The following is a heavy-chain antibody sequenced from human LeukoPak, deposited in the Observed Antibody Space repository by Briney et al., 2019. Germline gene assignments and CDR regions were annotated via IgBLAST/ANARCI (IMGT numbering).Heavy chain of an antibody. D-gene: IGHD1-26*01. CDR2: MHYSGST. CDR1: GRSINISDYY. J-gene: IGHJ4*02. CDR3: ARRGTIDSGRPWN. V-gene: IGHV4-39*01. Sequence: SETLSLTCTVSGRSINISDYYWGWIRQPPGKGLEWIGSMHYSGSTYYSPSLKSRVTISVDTSKNQFSLKVSSVTAADTAVYYCARRGTIDSGRPWNWGQGTLVTVSS.